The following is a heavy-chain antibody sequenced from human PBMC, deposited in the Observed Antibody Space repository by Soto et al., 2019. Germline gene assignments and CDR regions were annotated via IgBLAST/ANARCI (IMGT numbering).Heavy chain of an antibody. CDR3: ASDYYDSSGYPGY. CDR1: GGTFRSYG. Sequence: QVQLVQSGAEVKKPGSSVTVSCEASGGTFRSYGFTWVRQAPGHGLEWMGGFITIFGTTNYAQKFQGRVTVTADESTNIAYMELSSLRSEDTAVYYCASDYYDSSGYPGYWGQGALGTVSS. V-gene: IGHV1-69*01. J-gene: IGHJ4*02. CDR2: FITIFGTT. D-gene: IGHD3-22*01.